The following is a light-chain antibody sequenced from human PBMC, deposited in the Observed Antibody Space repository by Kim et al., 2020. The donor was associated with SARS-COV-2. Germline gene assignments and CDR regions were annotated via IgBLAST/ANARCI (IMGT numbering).Light chain of an antibody. CDR2: AAS. J-gene: IGKJ1*01. CDR3: LQANGYPRV. V-gene: IGKV1-17*01. Sequence: SASVGDSVTITCRASQGIYNNLGWYQQKPGKAPKCLIYAASILQSGVPSRFSGSGSGTEFTLTINSLEPEDFATYFCLQANGYPRVFGQGTKVDIK. CDR1: QGIYNN.